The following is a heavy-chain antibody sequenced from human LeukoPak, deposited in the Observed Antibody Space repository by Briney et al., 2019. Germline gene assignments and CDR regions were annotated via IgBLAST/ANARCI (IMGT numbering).Heavy chain of an antibody. CDR2: ISWNSGSI. Sequence: PGRSLRLSCAASGFTFDDYAMHWVRQAPGKGLEWVSGISWNSGSIGYADSVKGRLTISRDNAKNSLYLQMNSLRAEDTALYYCAKDGAAAGRRPHYYYYYMDVWGKGTTVTVSS. CDR3: AKDGAAAGRRPHYYYYYMDV. J-gene: IGHJ6*03. V-gene: IGHV3-9*01. D-gene: IGHD6-13*01. CDR1: GFTFDDYA.